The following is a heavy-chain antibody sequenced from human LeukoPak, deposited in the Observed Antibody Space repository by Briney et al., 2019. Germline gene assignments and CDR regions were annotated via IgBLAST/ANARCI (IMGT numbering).Heavy chain of an antibody. J-gene: IGHJ4*02. CDR1: GGSISSNNW. V-gene: IGHV4-4*02. CDR3: ARDRGGYTYSHDY. D-gene: IGHD5-18*01. Sequence: SETLSLTCAVSGGSISSNNWWIWVRQSPEKGLEWIGEIYHDGSTNYNPSLKSRVTISMDKSKNQLSLKLNFVTAADTTVYYCARDRGGYTYSHDYWGQGTLVTVSS. CDR2: IYHDGST.